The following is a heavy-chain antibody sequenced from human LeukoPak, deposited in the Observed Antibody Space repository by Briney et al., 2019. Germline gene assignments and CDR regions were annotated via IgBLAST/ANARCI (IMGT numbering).Heavy chain of an antibody. CDR2: IYYSGST. Sequence: PSETLSLTCTVSGGSISSYYWRWIRQPPGKGLEWIGYIYYSGSTNYNPSLKSRVTISVDTSKNQFSLKLSSVTAADTALYYCAKAIEWELDPIDAFDIWGQGTMVTVSS. CDR3: AKAIEWELDPIDAFDI. J-gene: IGHJ3*02. V-gene: IGHV4-59*01. CDR1: GGSISSYY. D-gene: IGHD1-26*01.